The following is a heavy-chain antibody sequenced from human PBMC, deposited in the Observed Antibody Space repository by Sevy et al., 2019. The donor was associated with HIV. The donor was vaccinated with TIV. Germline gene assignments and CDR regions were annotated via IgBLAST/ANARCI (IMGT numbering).Heavy chain of an antibody. V-gene: IGHV3-74*01. Sequence: GGSLRLSCAASGFTLRNYWMHWVRQAPGEGLVWVSRSNTDGSDTSYADSVRGRFTISRDNAKNTLYLQMNSLRAEDTAVYYCTIDRLLSGMDVWGQGTTVTVSS. CDR2: SNTDGSDT. CDR1: GFTLRNYW. J-gene: IGHJ6*02. CDR3: TIDRLLSGMDV. D-gene: IGHD2-15*01.